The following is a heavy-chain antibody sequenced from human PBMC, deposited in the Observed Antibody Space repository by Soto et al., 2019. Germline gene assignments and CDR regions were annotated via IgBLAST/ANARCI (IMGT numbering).Heavy chain of an antibody. D-gene: IGHD3-3*01. J-gene: IGHJ1*01. CDR3: ARVSSRFLERPLPY. CDR1: GFTFSSYA. Sequence: PGGSLRLSCAASGFTFSSYAMHWVRQAPGKGLEWVALISDDGNNKYYADSVRGRFTISRDNSKNTLYLQMNSLRAEDTAVYYCARVSSRFLERPLPYWGQGTWVTASS. CDR2: ISDDGNNK. V-gene: IGHV3-30-3*01.